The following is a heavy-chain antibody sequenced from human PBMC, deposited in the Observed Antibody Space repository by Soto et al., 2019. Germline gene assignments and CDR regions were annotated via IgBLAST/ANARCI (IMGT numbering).Heavy chain of an antibody. D-gene: IGHD4-4*01. Sequence: QVQLQESGPGLVKPSGTLSLTCTVSGASISSSNWWSWVRQPPGKGLEWIGEVYHSGSTKYNPSLKSRVTMSVDKSKNQLTLNLSSVTAADTAVYFCASSNIYNWFDPWGQGTLVTVSS. CDR3: ASSNIYNWFDP. CDR2: VYHSGST. J-gene: IGHJ5*02. CDR1: GASISSSNW. V-gene: IGHV4-4*02.